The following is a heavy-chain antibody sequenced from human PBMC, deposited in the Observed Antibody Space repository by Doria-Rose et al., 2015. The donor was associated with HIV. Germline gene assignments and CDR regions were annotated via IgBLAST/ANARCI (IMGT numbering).Heavy chain of an antibody. D-gene: IGHD5-12*01. CDR1: GYTFTSYA. J-gene: IGHJ4*02. V-gene: IGHV1-3*01. CDR3: ARGGRGNRFDY. CDR2: INAGNGDT. Sequence: VQSGAEVKKPGASVKVSCKASGYTFTSYAMHWVRQAPGQRLEWMGWINAGNGDTKYSQKFQGRVTITRDPSASTAYMELSRLRPEDTAVYYCARGGRGNRFDYWGQGTLVTVSS.